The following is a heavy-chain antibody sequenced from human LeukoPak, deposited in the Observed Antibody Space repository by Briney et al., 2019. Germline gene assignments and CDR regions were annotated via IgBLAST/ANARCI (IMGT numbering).Heavy chain of an antibody. Sequence: SETLSLTCAVYGGPFSGYYWSWIRQPPGKGLEWIGEINHSGGANYNPSLKSRVTISVDMSKNQFSLKLSSVTAADTAVYYCARARGDYYDSSGYYSAFDYWGQGTLVTVSS. CDR2: INHSGGA. CDR1: GGPFSGYY. V-gene: IGHV4-34*01. CDR3: ARARGDYYDSSGYYSAFDY. J-gene: IGHJ4*02. D-gene: IGHD3-22*01.